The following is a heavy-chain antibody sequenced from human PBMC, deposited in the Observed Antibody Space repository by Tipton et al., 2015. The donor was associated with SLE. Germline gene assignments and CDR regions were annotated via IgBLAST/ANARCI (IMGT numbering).Heavy chain of an antibody. Sequence: LRLSCAVYGGSFSGYYWSWIRQPPGKGLEWIGEINHSGSTNYNPSLKSPVPISVDTSKNQFSLKLSSVTAADTAVYYCARAPLGLWCQGTLVTVSS. CDR1: GGSFSGYY. D-gene: IGHD7-27*01. J-gene: IGHJ4*02. CDR2: INHSGST. V-gene: IGHV4-34*01. CDR3: ARAPLGL.